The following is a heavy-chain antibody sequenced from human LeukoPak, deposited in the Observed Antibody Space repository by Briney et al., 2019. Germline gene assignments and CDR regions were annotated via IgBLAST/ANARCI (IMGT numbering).Heavy chain of an antibody. V-gene: IGHV3-74*01. CDR1: GFTFSNYW. CDR2: INSDGSTT. Sequence: PGGSLRLSCAASGFTFSNYWMHWVRQAPGKGLVWVSRINSDGSTTSYADSVKGRFTISRDNAKSSMYLQMDSLRADDTAVYYCARDHHRRLYDSQARDTFDIWGQGTMVTVSS. CDR3: ARDHHRRLYDSQARDTFDI. J-gene: IGHJ3*02. D-gene: IGHD3-22*01.